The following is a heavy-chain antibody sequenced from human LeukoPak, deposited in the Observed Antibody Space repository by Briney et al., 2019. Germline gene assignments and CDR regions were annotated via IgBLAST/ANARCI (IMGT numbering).Heavy chain of an antibody. CDR3: ARDRGYYDSSGYYYIY. V-gene: IGHV1-2*02. CDR1: GYTFTGYY. Sequence: VASVKVSCKASGYTFTGYYMHWVRQAPGQGLEWMGWINPNSGGTNYAQKFQGRVTMTRDTSISTAYMELSRLRADDTAVYYCARDRGYYDSSGYYYIYWGQGTLVTVSS. D-gene: IGHD3-22*01. CDR2: INPNSGGT. J-gene: IGHJ4*02.